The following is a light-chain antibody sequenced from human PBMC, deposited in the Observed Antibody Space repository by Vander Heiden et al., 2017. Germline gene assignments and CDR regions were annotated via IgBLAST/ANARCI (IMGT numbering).Light chain of an antibody. V-gene: IGKV1-5*01. J-gene: IGKJ1*01. CDR1: QSISSW. CDR2: DAS. CDR3: QQYNRYWT. Sequence: DIQMTQSPSTLSASVGDRVTITCRASQSISSWLAWYQQKPGKAPKLLIYDASSLESGVPSRFSGSGSGTEFTLTISSLQPDDFATYCCQQYNRYWTFGQGTKVEIK.